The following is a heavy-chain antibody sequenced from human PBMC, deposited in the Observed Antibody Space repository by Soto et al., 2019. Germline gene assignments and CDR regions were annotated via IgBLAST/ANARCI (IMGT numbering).Heavy chain of an antibody. CDR3: ARLDLAYGDFAIDY. D-gene: IGHD4-17*01. Sequence: PSETLSLTCTVSGGSISSSSYYWGWIRQPPGKGLEWIGSIYYSGSTYYNPSLKSRVTISVDTSKNQFSLKLSSVTAAVTAVYYCARLDLAYGDFAIDYWGQGTLVTVSS. V-gene: IGHV4-39*01. J-gene: IGHJ4*02. CDR2: IYYSGST. CDR1: GGSISSSSYY.